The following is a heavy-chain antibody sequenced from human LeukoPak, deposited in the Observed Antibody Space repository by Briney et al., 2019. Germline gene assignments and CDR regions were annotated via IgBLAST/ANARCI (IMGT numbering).Heavy chain of an antibody. Sequence: ASVKVSCKASGYTFTGYYMHWVRQAPGQGLEWMGWINPNSGGTNYAQKFQGRVTMTRDTSISTAYMELSRLRSDDTAVYYCARDGGGWKDDAFDIWGQGAMVTVSS. CDR1: GYTFTGYY. J-gene: IGHJ3*02. CDR2: INPNSGGT. D-gene: IGHD6-19*01. CDR3: ARDGGGWKDDAFDI. V-gene: IGHV1-2*02.